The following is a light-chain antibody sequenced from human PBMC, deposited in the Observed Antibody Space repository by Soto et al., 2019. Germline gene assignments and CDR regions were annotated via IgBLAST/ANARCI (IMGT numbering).Light chain of an antibody. CDR2: GAS. CDR1: QAIANY. V-gene: IGKV1-27*01. Sequence: DIQMTQSPSSLSASVGDRVTITCRASQAIANYLAWYQQKPGEVPKLLIYGASTLQSGVPSRFSGGGSGTEFTLTISSLQPEDAATYFCQNYNSAPTWTFGQGTKVDIK. J-gene: IGKJ1*01. CDR3: QNYNSAPTWT.